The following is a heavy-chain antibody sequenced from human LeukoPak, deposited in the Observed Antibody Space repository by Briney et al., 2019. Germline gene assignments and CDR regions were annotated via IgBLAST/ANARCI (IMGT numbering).Heavy chain of an antibody. D-gene: IGHD5-12*01. CDR3: ASSGYSGYVGGDYFDY. V-gene: IGHV1-18*01. CDR1: GYTFTSYG. Sequence: ASVKVSCKASGYTFTSYGISWVRQAPGQGLEWMGWISAYNGNTNYAQKLQGRVTMTTDTSTSTAYMELSSLRSGDTAVYYCASSGYSGYVGGDYFDYWGQGTLVTVSS. CDR2: ISAYNGNT. J-gene: IGHJ4*02.